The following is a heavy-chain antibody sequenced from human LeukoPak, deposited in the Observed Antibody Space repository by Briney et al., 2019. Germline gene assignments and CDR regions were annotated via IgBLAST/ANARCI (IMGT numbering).Heavy chain of an antibody. D-gene: IGHD6-19*01. CDR3: ARTSSPAVASTRDSFDI. J-gene: IGHJ3*02. CDR1: GYTFTSYY. Sequence: ASVKVSCKASGYTFTSYYMHWVRQAPGQGLEWMGIVNPSGGSTSYAQKFQGRVTMTRDTSTSTVYMELSSLRSEDTAVYYCARTSSPAVASTRDSFDIWGQGTMVSVSS. CDR2: VNPSGGST. V-gene: IGHV1-46*01.